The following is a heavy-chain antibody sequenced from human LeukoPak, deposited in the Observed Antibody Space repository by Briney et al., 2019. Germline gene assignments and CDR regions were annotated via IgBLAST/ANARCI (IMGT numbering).Heavy chain of an antibody. CDR2: INQDGSEK. Sequence: GGSLRLPCAASGFTFISYWLSWVRQAAGKGLEWVANINQDGSEKYYVDSVLGRFTISRDNAKNSLYLQMNSLRAEDTAVYYCTRDGTYCSSTSCYHFDYWGQGTLVTVSS. CDR3: TRDGTYCSSTSCYHFDY. D-gene: IGHD2-2*01. V-gene: IGHV3-7*01. J-gene: IGHJ4*02. CDR1: GFTFISYW.